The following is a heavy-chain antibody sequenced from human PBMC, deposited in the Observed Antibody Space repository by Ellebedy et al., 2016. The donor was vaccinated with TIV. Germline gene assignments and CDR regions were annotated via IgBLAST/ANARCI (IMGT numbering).Heavy chain of an antibody. V-gene: IGHV1-18*04. Sequence: ASVKVSCKASGYSFANYIISWVRQAPGQGLEWMAWISADNGNTKYAKKFQVRVTMTTDTSTTTAYMELRGLSADDTAVYYCARSKGFGELLYFDTWGQGALVTVSS. CDR2: ISADNGNT. D-gene: IGHD3-10*01. J-gene: IGHJ4*02. CDR1: GYSFANYI. CDR3: ARSKGFGELLYFDT.